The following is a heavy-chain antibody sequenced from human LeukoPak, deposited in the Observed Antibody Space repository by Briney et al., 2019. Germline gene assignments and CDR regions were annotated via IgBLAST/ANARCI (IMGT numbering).Heavy chain of an antibody. CDR3: ARRPSKYYDILTGYYRSEFDY. Sequence: GGSLRLSCAASGFTFSSYAMHWVRQAPGKGLEWVAVISYDGSNKYYADSVKGRFTIYRDNSKNTLYLQMNSLRAEDTAVYYCARRPSKYYDILTGYYRSEFDYWGQGTLVTVSS. CDR2: ISYDGSNK. D-gene: IGHD3-9*01. V-gene: IGHV3-30*04. CDR1: GFTFSSYA. J-gene: IGHJ4*02.